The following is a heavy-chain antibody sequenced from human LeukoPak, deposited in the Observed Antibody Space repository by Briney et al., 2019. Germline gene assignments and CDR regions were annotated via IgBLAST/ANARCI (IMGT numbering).Heavy chain of an antibody. J-gene: IGHJ4*02. CDR1: GFPLTHYY. V-gene: IGHV3-11*01. Sequence: GGPLRLSCAASGFPLTHYYTTWSREAPGKGLEWVSCIISSGATIYCAASAKARFTVSRDNAENSLYLQVTSLRAEDTAMYHCARQGSEIDYWGQGNLVTVSS. CDR3: ARQGSEIDY. CDR2: IISSGATI.